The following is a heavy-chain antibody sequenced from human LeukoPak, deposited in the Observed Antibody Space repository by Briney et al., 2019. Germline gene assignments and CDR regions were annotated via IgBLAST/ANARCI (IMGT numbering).Heavy chain of an antibody. CDR3: AKDRGGWFDY. Sequence: GGSLRLSCAASGLTFSSYAMSWVRQAPGKGLEWVSAISDRYGSTYYADSVKGRFTISRDNSKNTLYLQMNSLRAEDTAVYYCAKDRGGWFDYWGRGTLVTVFS. V-gene: IGHV3-23*01. J-gene: IGHJ4*02. CDR2: ISDRYGST. D-gene: IGHD3-10*01. CDR1: GLTFSSYA.